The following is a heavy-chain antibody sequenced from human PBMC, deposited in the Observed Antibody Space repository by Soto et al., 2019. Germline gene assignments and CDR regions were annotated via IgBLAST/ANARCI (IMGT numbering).Heavy chain of an antibody. D-gene: IGHD5-12*01. J-gene: IGHJ6*02. CDR2: IIPIFGTA. V-gene: IGHV1-69*06. CDR1: GGTFSSYA. Sequence: QVQLVQSGAEVKKPGSSVKVSCKASGGTFSSYAISWVRQAPGQGLEWMGGIIPIFGTANYAQKFQGRVTLTADKSTSTDYMERSSLRSEDTAVYYCARPLYGGYTYYGMDVWGQGTTGTVSS. CDR3: ARPLYGGYTYYGMDV.